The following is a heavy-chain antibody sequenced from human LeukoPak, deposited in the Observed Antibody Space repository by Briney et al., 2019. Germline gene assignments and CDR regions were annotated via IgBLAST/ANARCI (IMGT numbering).Heavy chain of an antibody. CDR1: GYTFMEFY. J-gene: IGHJ4*02. D-gene: IGHD1-14*01. V-gene: IGHV1-2*02. Sequence: SVKVSCKPSGYTFMEFYMHCVRRAPGQRFEWMAYINPKDGRTHYAQKFQGRITLTLDTSISTAYMELSGLTSADTARYYCARDLTAGSGDYWGQGTLVTVSS. CDR3: ARDLTAGSGDY. CDR2: INPKDGRT.